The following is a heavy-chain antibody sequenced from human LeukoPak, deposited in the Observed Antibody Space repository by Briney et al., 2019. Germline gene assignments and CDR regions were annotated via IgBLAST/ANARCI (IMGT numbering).Heavy chain of an antibody. CDR2: IYYSGST. CDR1: GGSISSYY. D-gene: IGHD1-26*01. CDR3: ARLVGATDAFDI. J-gene: IGHJ3*02. Sequence: PSETLSLTCTVSGGSISSYYWNWIRQPPGKGLEWIGYIYYSGSTNYNPSLKSRVTISVDTSKNQLSLKLSSVTAADTAVYYCARLVGATDAFDIWGQGTMVTVSS. V-gene: IGHV4-59*08.